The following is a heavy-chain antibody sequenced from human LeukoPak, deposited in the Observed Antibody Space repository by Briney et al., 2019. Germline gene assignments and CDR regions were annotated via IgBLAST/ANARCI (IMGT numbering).Heavy chain of an antibody. Sequence: GGSLRLSCPASGFAFSNYAMHWLRPAPAKGLEWVALISYDGSGKYYPDSVKGRFTVSRDNSKNTLYLHMNSLRAEDTAVYYCARDGALSPTNGADYWGQGTLVTVSS. CDR1: GFAFSNYA. V-gene: IGHV3-30-3*01. D-gene: IGHD2-8*01. J-gene: IGHJ4*02. CDR2: ISYDGSGK. CDR3: ARDGALSPTNGADY.